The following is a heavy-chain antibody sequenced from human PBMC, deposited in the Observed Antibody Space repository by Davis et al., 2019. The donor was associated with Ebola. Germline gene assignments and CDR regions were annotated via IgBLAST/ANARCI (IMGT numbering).Heavy chain of an antibody. V-gene: IGHV3-64*04. D-gene: IGHD4-17*01. CDR1: GFTFSSYA. J-gene: IGHJ6*02. CDR2: ISSNGGST. CDR3: ARVDGDYYYGMDV. Sequence: GESLKISCSASGFTFSSYAMHWVRQAPGKGLEYVSAISSNGGSTYYADSVKGRFTISRDNSKNTLYLQMNSLRAEDTAVYYCARVDGDYYYGMDVWGQGTTVTVSS.